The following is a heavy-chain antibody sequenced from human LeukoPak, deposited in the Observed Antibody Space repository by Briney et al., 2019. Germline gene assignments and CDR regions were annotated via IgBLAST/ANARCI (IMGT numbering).Heavy chain of an antibody. CDR3: AKGVSSSGYSFPDY. V-gene: IGHV3-9*03. CDR2: ISWNSGGI. J-gene: IGHJ4*02. Sequence: GGSLRLSCAASGFTFDDYAMHWVRQAPGKGLEWVSGISWNSGGIGYADPVKGRFTISRDNAKNSLYLQMNSLRAEDMALYYCAKGVSSSGYSFPDYWGQGTLVTVSP. CDR1: GFTFDDYA. D-gene: IGHD3-22*01.